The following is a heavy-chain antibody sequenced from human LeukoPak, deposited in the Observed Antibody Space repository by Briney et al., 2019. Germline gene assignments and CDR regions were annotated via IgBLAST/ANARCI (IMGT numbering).Heavy chain of an antibody. CDR2: ISYDGSNK. CDR1: GFTFSSYG. D-gene: IGHD6-13*01. CDR3: AKSGIEAAGSLVYFDY. J-gene: IGHJ4*02. V-gene: IGHV3-30*18. Sequence: GRSLRLSCAASGFTFSSYGMHWVRQAPGKGLECMAIISYDGSNKYYTDSVKGRFTISRDNSKNTLYLQMNSLRAEDTAVYYCAKSGIEAAGSLVYFDYWGQGTLVTASS.